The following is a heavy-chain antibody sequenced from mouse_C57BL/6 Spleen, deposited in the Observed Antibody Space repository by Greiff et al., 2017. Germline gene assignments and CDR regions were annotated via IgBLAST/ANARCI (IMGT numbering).Heavy chain of an antibody. CDR1: GYTFTSYW. V-gene: IGHV1-55*01. Sequence: QVTLQQSGAELVKPGASVKMSCKASGYTFTSYWITWVKKRPGKGLEGNGVIYPGSGSTNYNEKFKSKATLTVDTSSSTAYMQLSSLTSEDSAVYYCAKTWLDDWGQGTTLTVSS. CDR2: IYPGSGST. J-gene: IGHJ2*01. CDR3: AKTWLDD.